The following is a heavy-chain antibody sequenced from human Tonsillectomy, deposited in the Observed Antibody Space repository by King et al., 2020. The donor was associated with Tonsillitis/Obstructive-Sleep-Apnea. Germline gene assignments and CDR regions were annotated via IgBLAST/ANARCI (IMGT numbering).Heavy chain of an antibody. V-gene: IGHV3-48*03. Sequence: VQLVESGGGLVQPGGSLRLSCAASGFTLSSYELNWVRQAPGKGLEWVSYISTGGSTIYYAESVKGRFTISRDNAKNSLYLQMNSLRAEDTAVYYCARDRVSYDILTGYLYEGLDYWGQGTLVTVSS. CDR2: ISTGGSTI. CDR1: GFTLSSYE. CDR3: ARDRVSYDILTGYLYEGLDY. J-gene: IGHJ4*02. D-gene: IGHD3-9*01.